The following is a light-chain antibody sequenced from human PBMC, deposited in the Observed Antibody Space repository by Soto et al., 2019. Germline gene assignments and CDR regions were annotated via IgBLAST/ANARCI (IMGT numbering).Light chain of an antibody. CDR3: QQYGSSPLT. Sequence: EIVLTQSPGTLSLSPGESATLSCRASQSVRNTYLAWYQQKPGQAPRLLIHGASSRATGIPDRFSGSGSGTDFTLTISRLEPEDCAVYYCQQYGSSPLTFGGGTKVEIK. V-gene: IGKV3-20*01. J-gene: IGKJ4*01. CDR1: QSVRNTY. CDR2: GAS.